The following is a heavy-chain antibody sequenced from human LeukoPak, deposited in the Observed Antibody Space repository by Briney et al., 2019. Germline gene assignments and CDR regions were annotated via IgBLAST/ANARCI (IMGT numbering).Heavy chain of an antibody. V-gene: IGHV4-59*01. CDR1: GGSISSYY. CDR2: IYYSGST. Sequence: PSETPSLTCTVSGGSISSYYWSWIRQPPGKGLEWIGYIYYSGSTNYNPSLKSRVTISVDTSKNQFSLKLSSVTAADTAVYYCASSTDYGDYALDYWGQGTLVTVSS. D-gene: IGHD4-17*01. J-gene: IGHJ4*02. CDR3: ASSTDYGDYALDY.